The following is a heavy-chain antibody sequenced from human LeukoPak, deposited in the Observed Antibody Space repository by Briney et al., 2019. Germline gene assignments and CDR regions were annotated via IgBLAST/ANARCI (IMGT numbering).Heavy chain of an antibody. D-gene: IGHD2-2*01. Sequence: SETLSLTCAAYGGSFSGYYWSWIRQPPGKGLEWIGEINHSGSTNYNPSLKSRVTISVDTSKNQFSLKLSSVTAADTAVYYCARGRRYCSSTSCYRNYYYYYMDVWGKGTTVTVSS. CDR3: ARGRRYCSSTSCYRNYYYYYMDV. V-gene: IGHV4-34*01. CDR2: INHSGST. CDR1: GGSFSGYY. J-gene: IGHJ6*03.